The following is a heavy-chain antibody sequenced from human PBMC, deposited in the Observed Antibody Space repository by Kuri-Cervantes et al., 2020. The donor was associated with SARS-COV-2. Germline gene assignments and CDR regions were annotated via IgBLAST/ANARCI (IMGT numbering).Heavy chain of an antibody. CDR2: IYYTGSA. CDR1: GGSVSSSSYY. V-gene: IGHV4-39*02. J-gene: IGHJ4*02. D-gene: IGHD5-12*01. CDR3: ARDRISGYLYFLDY. Sequence: SETLSLTCTVSGGSVSSSSYYWGWIRQPPGKGLEWIGSIYYTGSAYYNSSLKSRVTISVDTSKNQFSLKLSSVTAADTAVYYCARDRISGYLYFLDYWGRGTLVTVSS.